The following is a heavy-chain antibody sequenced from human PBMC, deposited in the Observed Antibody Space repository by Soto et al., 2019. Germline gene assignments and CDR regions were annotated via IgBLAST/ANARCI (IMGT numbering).Heavy chain of an antibody. CDR2: LIPILGTT. J-gene: IGHJ4*02. V-gene: IGHV1-69*13. Sequence: SVKVSCKASGGTFSSDAVSWVRQAPGQGLEWMGGLIPILGTTHYAQKFQGRVTITADESTNTAYMELSSLRSDDTAVYYCARDYGYVSGWYHDYWGQGTRVTVSS. CDR3: ARDYGYVSGWYHDY. D-gene: IGHD6-19*01. CDR1: GGTFSSDA.